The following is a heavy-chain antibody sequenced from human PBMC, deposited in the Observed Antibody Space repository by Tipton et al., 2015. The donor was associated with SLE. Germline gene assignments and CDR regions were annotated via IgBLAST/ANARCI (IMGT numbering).Heavy chain of an antibody. CDR2: RWYNGII. CDR1: GDSITNSY. J-gene: IGHJ4*02. V-gene: IGHV4-59*06. D-gene: IGHD2-2*01. Sequence: TLSLTCTVSGDSITNSYWNWIRQSPGKGLEWIGQRWYNGIIYYNPSLRSRADISVDTSKNQFSLRLTSVTAADTAVYLCATYAAGVGGRGYWGQGTLVTVSS. CDR3: ATYAAGVGGRGY.